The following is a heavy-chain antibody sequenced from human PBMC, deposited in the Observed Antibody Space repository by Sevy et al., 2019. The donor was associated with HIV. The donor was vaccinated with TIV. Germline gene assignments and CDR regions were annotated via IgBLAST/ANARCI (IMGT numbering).Heavy chain of an antibody. CDR1: GFTFSSYG. CDR2: ISYDGSNK. CDR3: AKDLGMDYYDSSGGNRADYYYYYGMDV. J-gene: IGHJ6*02. D-gene: IGHD3-22*01. V-gene: IGHV3-30*18. Sequence: GGSLRLSCAASGFTFSSYGMHWVRQAPGKGLEWVAVISYDGSNKYYADSVKGRFTISRDNSKNTLYLQMNSLRAEDTAVYYCAKDLGMDYYDSSGGNRADYYYYYGMDVWGQGTTVTVSS.